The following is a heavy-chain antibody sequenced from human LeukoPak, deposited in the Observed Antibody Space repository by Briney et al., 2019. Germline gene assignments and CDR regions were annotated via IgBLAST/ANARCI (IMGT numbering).Heavy chain of an antibody. V-gene: IGHV1-69*13. CDR2: IIPIFGTA. J-gene: IGHJ6*02. Sequence: ASVKVSCKASGGTFSSYAISWVRQAPGQGLEWMGGIIPIFGTANYAQKFQGRVTITVDESTSTAYMELSSPRSEDTAVYYCARGPFGVPGYYYGMDVWGQGTTVTVSS. D-gene: IGHD3-10*01. CDR1: GGTFSSYA. CDR3: ARGPFGVPGYYYGMDV.